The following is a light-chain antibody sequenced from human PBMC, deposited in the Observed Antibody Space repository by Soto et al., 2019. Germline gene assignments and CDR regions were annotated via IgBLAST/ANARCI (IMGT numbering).Light chain of an antibody. J-gene: IGLJ1*01. CDR1: SSDVGGYNY. V-gene: IGLV2-11*01. CDR3: CSYAGSYTNV. CDR2: DVS. Sequence: QSVLTQPRSVPGSPGQSVTISCTGTSSDVGGYNYVSWYQQHPGKAPKLMIYDVSKRPSGVPDRFSGSKSGDTASLTISGLQAEDEADYYCCSYAGSYTNVFGTGTKVTVL.